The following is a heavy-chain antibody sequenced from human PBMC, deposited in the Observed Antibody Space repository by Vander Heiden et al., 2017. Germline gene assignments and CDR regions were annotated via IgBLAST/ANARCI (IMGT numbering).Heavy chain of an antibody. D-gene: IGHD2-15*01. V-gene: IGHV3-21*01. CDR2: ISSSSSYI. CDR1: GFIFRSYS. J-gene: IGHJ5*02. Sequence: EVQLVESGGGLVKPGGSLRLSCTASGFIFRSYSVNWVRQAPGKGLEWVSSISSSSSYIYYADSVKGRFTISRDNAKNSLYLQMNSLRAEDTAVYYCARDINYGGKSAWLDPWGQGTLVTVSS. CDR3: ARDINYGGKSAWLDP.